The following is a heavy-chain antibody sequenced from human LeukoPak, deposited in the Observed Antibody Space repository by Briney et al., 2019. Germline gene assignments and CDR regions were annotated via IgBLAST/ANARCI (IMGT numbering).Heavy chain of an antibody. CDR3: ASVSDDDAFDI. Sequence: ASVKVSCKASGYTFTSYYMHWVRQAPGQGLGWMGIINPSGGSTSYAQKFQGRVTMTRDTSTSTVYMELSSLRSEDTAVYYCASVSDDDAFDIWGQGTMVTVSS. CDR2: INPSGGST. V-gene: IGHV1-46*01. J-gene: IGHJ3*02. CDR1: GYTFTSYY.